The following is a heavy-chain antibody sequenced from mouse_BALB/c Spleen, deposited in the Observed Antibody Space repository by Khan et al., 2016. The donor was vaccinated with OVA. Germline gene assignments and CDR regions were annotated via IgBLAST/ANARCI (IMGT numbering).Heavy chain of an antibody. CDR1: GFTITDTY. Sequence: VQLKQSGAELVKPGASVKLSCTASGFTITDTYMHWVKQRPEQGLEWIGRIDPASGNIKYDPKFQGKATITADTSSNTAHLQLSSLTSEDTAFYYCVSPRWFAYWGQGTSVTVSA. CDR2: IDPASGNI. CDR3: VSPRWFAY. J-gene: IGHJ3*01. V-gene: IGHV14-3*02.